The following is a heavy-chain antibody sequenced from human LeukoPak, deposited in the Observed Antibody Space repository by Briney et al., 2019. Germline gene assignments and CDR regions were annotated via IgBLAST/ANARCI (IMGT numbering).Heavy chain of an antibody. CDR3: AIQRIAAAGLFDY. V-gene: IGHV4-30-2*03. Sequence: TPSQTLSLTCAVSGGSISSGGYSWRWIRQPPGKGLEWIGYIYHSGSTYYSPSLKSRVTISVDTSKNQFSLKLSSVTAADTAVYYCAIQRIAAAGLFDYWGQGTLVTVSS. CDR2: IYHSGST. D-gene: IGHD6-13*01. J-gene: IGHJ4*02. CDR1: GGSISSGGYS.